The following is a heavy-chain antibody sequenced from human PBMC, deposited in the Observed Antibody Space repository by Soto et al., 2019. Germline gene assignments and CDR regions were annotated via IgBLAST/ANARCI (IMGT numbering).Heavy chain of an antibody. D-gene: IGHD6-19*01. CDR3: ARHGGRGYSSGEYYFDY. CDR2: IYYSGST. J-gene: IGHJ4*02. CDR1: GGSISSYY. V-gene: IGHV4-59*08. Sequence: PSETLSLTCTVSGGSISSYYWSWIRQPPGKGLEWIGYIYYSGSTNYNPSLKSRVTISVDTSKNQFSLKLSSMTAADTAVYYCARHGGRGYSSGEYYFDYWGQGTLVTVSS.